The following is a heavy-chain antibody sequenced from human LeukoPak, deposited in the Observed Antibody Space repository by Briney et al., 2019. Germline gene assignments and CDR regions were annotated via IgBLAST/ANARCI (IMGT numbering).Heavy chain of an antibody. CDR2: INPNSGVT. Sequence: ASVKVSCKASGYTFTGYYMHWVRQAPGQGLEWMGWINPNSGVTNYAQKFQGRVTMTRDTSISTAYMELSRLRSDDTAVYACARRRGGSWTSGVPFDIWGQGTMVTVSS. CDR3: ARRRGGSWTSGVPFDI. V-gene: IGHV1-2*02. D-gene: IGHD1-26*01. J-gene: IGHJ3*02. CDR1: GYTFTGYY.